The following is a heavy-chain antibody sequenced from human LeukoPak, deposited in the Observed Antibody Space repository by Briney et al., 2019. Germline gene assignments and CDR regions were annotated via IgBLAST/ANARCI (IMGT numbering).Heavy chain of an antibody. Sequence: SETLSLTCTVSGGSISSSSYYWGWIRQPPGKGLEWIGSIYYSGSTYYNPSLKSRVTISVDTSKNQFSLKLSSVTAADTAVYYCARELVRATNRFDPWGQGTLVTVSS. CDR1: GGSISSSSYY. J-gene: IGHJ5*02. V-gene: IGHV4-39*07. CDR3: ARELVRATNRFDP. CDR2: IYYSGST. D-gene: IGHD3-10*01.